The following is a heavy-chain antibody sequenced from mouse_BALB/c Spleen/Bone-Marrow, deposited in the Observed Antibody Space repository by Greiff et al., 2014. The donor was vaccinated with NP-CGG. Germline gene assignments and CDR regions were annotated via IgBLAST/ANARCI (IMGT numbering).Heavy chain of an antibody. CDR2: IDPYNGGT. V-gene: IGHV1S135*01. D-gene: IGHD3-3*01. CDR3: ARSRDVGYFDY. CDR1: GYAFTSYN. J-gene: IGHJ2*01. Sequence: VQLQQSGPELVKPGASVKVSCKASGYAFTSYNMFWVKQSHGKSLEWIGYIDPYNGGTSYNQKFKVKATLTVDKSSSTAYMHLSSLTSEDSAVYYCARSRDVGYFDYWGQGTTLTVSS.